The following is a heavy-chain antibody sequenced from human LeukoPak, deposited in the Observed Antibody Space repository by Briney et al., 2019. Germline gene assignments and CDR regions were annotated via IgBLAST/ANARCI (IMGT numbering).Heavy chain of an antibody. CDR2: ISWDGGNT. J-gene: IGHJ6*03. D-gene: IGHD3-10*01. V-gene: IGHV3-43*01. CDR1: GFTFDDYT. CDR3: AKRRDYMDV. Sequence: GGSLRLSCAASGFTFDDYTMYWVRQAPGKGLEWVSLISWDGGNTYYADSVKGRFTISRDNSKNTLYLQMNSLRAEDTAVYYCAKRRDYMDVWGKGTTVTVSS.